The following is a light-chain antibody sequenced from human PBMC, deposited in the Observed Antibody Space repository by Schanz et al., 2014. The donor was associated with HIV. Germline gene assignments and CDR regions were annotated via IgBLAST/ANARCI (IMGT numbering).Light chain of an antibody. CDR2: DVS. CDR1: SADVGAYNF. V-gene: IGLV2-14*03. Sequence: QSVLTQPPSASGSPGQSVTISCTGSSADVGAYNFVSWYQQHPGKAPKVIIYDVSVRPSGVSNRFSGYKSGDTASLTISGLQAEDEADYYCSSYTSSSTLGVFGGGTKLTVL. CDR3: SSYTSSSTLGV. J-gene: IGLJ3*02.